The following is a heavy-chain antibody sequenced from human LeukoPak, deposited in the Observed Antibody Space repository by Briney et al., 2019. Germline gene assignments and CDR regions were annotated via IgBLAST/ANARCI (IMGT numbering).Heavy chain of an antibody. CDR1: DFSCRRRS. Sequence: KPGGSLRLSCAASDFSCRRRSMNWFRKATGVRVEGVSSISSGGHNIYYADPVKGRFTISRDNAKTSLFLQMNSLRVEDTAVYYCARHGDGFYHGMDVWGQGTTVTVSS. D-gene: IGHD4-17*01. CDR3: ARHGDGFYHGMDV. J-gene: IGHJ6*01. CDR2: ISSGGHNI. V-gene: IGHV3-21*01.